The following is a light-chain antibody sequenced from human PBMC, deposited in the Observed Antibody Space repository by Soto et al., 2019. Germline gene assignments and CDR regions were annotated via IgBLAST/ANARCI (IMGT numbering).Light chain of an antibody. V-gene: IGKV1-39*01. CDR1: QSINSY. CDR2: AAS. Sequence: DIQMTQSPSSLSASVGDRVTITCRASQSINSYLNWYQQKPGKAPKLLIYAASSLQSGVPSRFSGSGSGTDFTLPISSLQPEDFATYFCQQSYSTLYTFGQGTKLEIK. CDR3: QQSYSTLYT. J-gene: IGKJ2*01.